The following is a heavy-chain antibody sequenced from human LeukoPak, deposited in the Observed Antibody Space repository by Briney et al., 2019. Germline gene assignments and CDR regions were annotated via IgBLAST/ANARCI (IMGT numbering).Heavy chain of an antibody. Sequence: ASVKVSCKASGYTFTSYYMHWVRQAPGQGLEWMGIINPSGGSTNYAQKFQGRVTMTRDTSTSTVCMELSSLRSEDTAVYYCARDRGIAAAGTRRWFDPWGQGTLVTVSS. D-gene: IGHD6-13*01. CDR2: INPSGGST. CDR3: ARDRGIAAAGTRRWFDP. J-gene: IGHJ5*02. CDR1: GYTFTSYY. V-gene: IGHV1-46*01.